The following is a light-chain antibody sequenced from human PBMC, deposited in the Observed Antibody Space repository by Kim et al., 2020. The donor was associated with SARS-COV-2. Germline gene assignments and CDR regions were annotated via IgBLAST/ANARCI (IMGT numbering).Light chain of an antibody. V-gene: IGLV3-1*01. Sequence: SYELTQPPSLSVSPGQTASITCSGDKLGDKYACWYQQKPGQSPVLVIYQDSKRPSGIPERFSGSNSGNTATLTISGTQAMDEADYYCQAWDSSTHVVFGG. CDR3: QAWDSSTHVV. J-gene: IGLJ2*01. CDR1: KLGDKY. CDR2: QDS.